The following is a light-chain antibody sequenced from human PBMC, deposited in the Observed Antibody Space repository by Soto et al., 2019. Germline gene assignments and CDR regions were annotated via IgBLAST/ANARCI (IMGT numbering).Light chain of an antibody. J-gene: IGKJ1*01. CDR3: QQYAYSPRT. V-gene: IGKV3-20*01. CDR2: AAS. Sequence: ELVLTQSPGTLSLSPGDRATLSCRASLSLPSRSLAWYQQRPGQAPRVLISAASTRAADIPDRFSGSGSGTDFTLTINRLEPEDFAVYYCQQYAYSPRTFGQGTKVEVK. CDR1: LSLPSRS.